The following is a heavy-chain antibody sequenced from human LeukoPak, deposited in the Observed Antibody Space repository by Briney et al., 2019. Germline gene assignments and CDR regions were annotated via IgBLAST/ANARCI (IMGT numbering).Heavy chain of an antibody. V-gene: IGHV3-20*04. D-gene: IGHD6-13*01. CDR3: ARDWGYSSSWAPLEGVR. J-gene: IGHJ4*02. Sequence: GGSLRLSCAASGFTFDDYGMSWVRQAPGKGLEWVSGINWNGGSTRYADSVKGRFTISRDNAKNSLYLQMNSLRADDTALYYCARDWGYSSSWAPLEGVRWGQGTLVTVSS. CDR2: INWNGGST. CDR1: GFTFDDYG.